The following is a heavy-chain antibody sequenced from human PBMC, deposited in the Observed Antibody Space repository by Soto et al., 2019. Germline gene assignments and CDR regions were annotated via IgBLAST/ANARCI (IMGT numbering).Heavy chain of an antibody. CDR2: IHAGNGET. J-gene: IGHJ6*02. Sequence: ASVKVSCKASGYTFPAYAIHWVRQAPGQRLEWMGRIHAGNGETKYSQNFQGRVAISRDTSANTAYMELLSLRSEDTAMYYCARDHTDYHGSVRNYYYGVDVWGQGTTVTVSS. CDR1: GYTFPAYA. CDR3: ARDHTDYHGSVRNYYYGVDV. D-gene: IGHD3-10*01. V-gene: IGHV1-3*01.